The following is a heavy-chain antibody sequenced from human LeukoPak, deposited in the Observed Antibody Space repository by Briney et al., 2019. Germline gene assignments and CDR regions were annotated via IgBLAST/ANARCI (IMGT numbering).Heavy chain of an antibody. CDR1: GFTFSNYA. D-gene: IGHD6-19*01. Sequence: GGSLRLSCAASGFTFSNYAMRWVRQAPGKGLEWVSGISGSGDSTYYADSVKGRFTISRDNSKNTLYLQMNSLRAEDTAVYYCAKDLSSGWSFDYWGQGTLVTVSS. CDR2: ISGSGDST. J-gene: IGHJ4*02. V-gene: IGHV3-23*01. CDR3: AKDLSSGWSFDY.